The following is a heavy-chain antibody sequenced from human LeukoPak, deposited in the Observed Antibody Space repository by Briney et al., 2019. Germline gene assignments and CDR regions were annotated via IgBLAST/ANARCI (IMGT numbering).Heavy chain of an antibody. V-gene: IGHV3-48*01. CDR3: ARQSGTTGTTRFDH. CDR2: ISSSSRTI. Sequence: GGALRLSCAASEFTFSSYSMNWVRQAPGKGLERVSYISSSSRTIYYADSVKGRFTISRDNAKNSLYLQMNSLRAEDTAIYYCARQSGTTGTTRFDHWGQGTLVTVSS. J-gene: IGHJ4*02. CDR1: EFTFSSYS. D-gene: IGHD4-17*01.